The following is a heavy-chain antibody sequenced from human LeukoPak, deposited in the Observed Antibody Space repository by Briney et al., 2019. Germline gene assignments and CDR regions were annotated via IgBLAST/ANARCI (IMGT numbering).Heavy chain of an antibody. CDR3: ARRIYSGSVRHLLYSFMDV. V-gene: IGHV4-59*08. CDR1: GASISSSS. J-gene: IGHJ6*03. Sequence: SETLSLTCTVSGASISSSSWTWIRQSPGKGLESLGFISNNGKTKYKSSFEGRVSMSLDTSKSQFSRTLSSVTAADTTVYFCARRIYSGSVRHLLYSFMDVWGKGTTVIVS. D-gene: IGHD2-21*01. CDR2: ISNNGKT.